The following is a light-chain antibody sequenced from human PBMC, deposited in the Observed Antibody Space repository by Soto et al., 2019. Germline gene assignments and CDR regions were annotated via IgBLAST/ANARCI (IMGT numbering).Light chain of an antibody. V-gene: IGKV3-20*01. J-gene: IGKJ1*01. Sequence: ETVLTQSPGTLSLSPGERATLSCRASQSVSSSYLAWYQQKPGQAPRLLIYGASSRVTGIPDRFSGSGSGTDFTLTISRLEPEDFAVYYCQQYGSSPPSWTFGQGTKVEIK. CDR2: GAS. CDR3: QQYGSSPPSWT. CDR1: QSVSSSY.